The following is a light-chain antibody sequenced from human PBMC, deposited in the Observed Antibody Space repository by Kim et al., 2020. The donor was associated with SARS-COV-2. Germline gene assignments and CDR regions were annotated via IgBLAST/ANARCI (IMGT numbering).Light chain of an antibody. CDR1: SSNIENNY. V-gene: IGLV1-47*01. CDR2: RNN. CDR3: AARDDSLSGYV. Sequence: GERVTISSSGSSSNIENNYVYWYQQVPGTAPKLLIFRNNQRPSGVPDRISGSKSGTSASLAISGLRSEDEADYYCAARDDSLSGYVFGTGTKVTVL. J-gene: IGLJ1*01.